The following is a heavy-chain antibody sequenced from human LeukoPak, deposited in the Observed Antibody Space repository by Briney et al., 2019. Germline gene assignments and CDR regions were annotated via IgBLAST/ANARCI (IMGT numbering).Heavy chain of an antibody. Sequence: GGFLRLSCATSGFTFSTYWMTWVRQVPGKGLEWVANINQDGSGKYYVDSVKGRFTISRDNAKNSLYLNMSSLRAEDTAVYFCARDQGTTLTSYAFDIWGQGTMVTVSS. CDR1: GFTFSTYW. CDR3: ARDQGTTLTSYAFDI. J-gene: IGHJ3*02. V-gene: IGHV3-7*01. CDR2: INQDGSGK. D-gene: IGHD4-17*01.